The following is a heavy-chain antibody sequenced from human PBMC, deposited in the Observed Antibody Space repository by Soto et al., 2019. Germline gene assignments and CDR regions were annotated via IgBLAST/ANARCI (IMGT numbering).Heavy chain of an antibody. Sequence: EVQLVESGGTLVQPGRSMRLSCAASGFAFRDFAMHWVRQTPGKGLAWVSGITWNGVAMGYADSVRGRFTISRDDAKNTLYLQMNSLRPEDTALYYCAQSFVTTHHLDWYMDVWGKGTSVTVS. CDR1: GFAFRDFA. CDR2: ITWNGVAM. V-gene: IGHV3-9*01. CDR3: AQSFVTTHHLDWYMDV. D-gene: IGHD1-1*01. J-gene: IGHJ6*03.